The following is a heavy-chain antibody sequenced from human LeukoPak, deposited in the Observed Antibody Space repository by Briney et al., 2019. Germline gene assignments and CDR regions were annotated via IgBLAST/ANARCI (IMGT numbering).Heavy chain of an antibody. Sequence: QPGGSLRLSCVASGFTFSDYAMSWVRQAPGKGLEWVSGISDSGGSTYYADSVKGRCTISRDNSKNTVSLQMNNLRAEDTAVYFCARHASFIPYWGKGTLVTVTP. J-gene: IGHJ4*02. V-gene: IGHV3-23*01. CDR3: ARHASFIPY. D-gene: IGHD2-2*01. CDR2: ISDSGGST. CDR1: GFTFSDYA.